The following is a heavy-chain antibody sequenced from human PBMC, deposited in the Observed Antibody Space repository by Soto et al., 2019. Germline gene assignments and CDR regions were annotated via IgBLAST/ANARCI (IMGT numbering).Heavy chain of an antibody. Sequence: QVQLVESGGGVVQPGRSLRLSCAASGFTFSSYGMHWVRQAPGKGLEWVAVISYDGSNKYYADSVKGRFTISRDNSKNTLYLQMNSLRAEDTAVYYCAKDYGGYAIRWYFDLWSRGTLVTVSS. CDR2: ISYDGSNK. CDR3: AKDYGGYAIRWYFDL. J-gene: IGHJ2*01. CDR1: GFTFSSYG. V-gene: IGHV3-30*18. D-gene: IGHD2-8*01.